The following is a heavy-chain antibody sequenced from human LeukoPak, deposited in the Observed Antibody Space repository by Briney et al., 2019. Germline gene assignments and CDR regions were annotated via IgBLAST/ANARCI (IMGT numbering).Heavy chain of an antibody. J-gene: IGHJ4*02. CDR1: GFTFSSYG. CDR2: IRYDGSNK. D-gene: IGHD3-10*01. CDR3: AKDQGRFGELPYTFDY. Sequence: PGRSLRLSCAASGFTFSSYGMHWVRQAPGKGLEWVAFIRYDGSNKYYADSVKGRFTISRDNSKNTLYLQMNSLRAEDTAVYYCAKDQGRFGELPYTFDYWGQGTLVTVSS. V-gene: IGHV3-30*02.